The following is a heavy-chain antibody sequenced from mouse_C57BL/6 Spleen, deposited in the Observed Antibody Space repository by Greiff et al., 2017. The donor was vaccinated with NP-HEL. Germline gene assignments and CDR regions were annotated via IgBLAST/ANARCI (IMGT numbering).Heavy chain of an antibody. J-gene: IGHJ2*01. Sequence: VQLQQSGPELVKPGASVKISCKASGYTFTDYYMNWVKQSHGKSLEWIGDINPNNGGTSYNQKFKGKATLTVDKSSSTAYMERRSLTSEDSAVYYCARGRSNWAFDYWGQGTTLTVSS. CDR2: INPNNGGT. CDR3: ARGRSNWAFDY. D-gene: IGHD4-1*01. V-gene: IGHV1-26*01. CDR1: GYTFTDYY.